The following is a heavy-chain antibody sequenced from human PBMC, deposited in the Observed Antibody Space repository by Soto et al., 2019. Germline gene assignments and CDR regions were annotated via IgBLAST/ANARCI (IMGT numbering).Heavy chain of an antibody. CDR2: ISSSGTTI. J-gene: IGHJ5*02. D-gene: IGHD3-3*01. CDR3: ARVRIFGVPGWFDP. Sequence: GGSLRLSCAASGFTFSKYEMNWVRQAPGKGLEWVSYISSSGTTIYYADSVKGRFTISRDNAKNSLYLQMNSLRAEDTAVYYCARVRIFGVPGWFDPWGQGTLVTVSS. CDR1: GFTFSKYE. V-gene: IGHV3-48*03.